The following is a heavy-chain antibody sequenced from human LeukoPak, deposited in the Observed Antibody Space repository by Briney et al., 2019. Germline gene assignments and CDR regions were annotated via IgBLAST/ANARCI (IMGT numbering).Heavy chain of an antibody. CDR1: GYTFTGYY. J-gene: IGHJ4*02. CDR3: ARGRTRHSSGYYSLGY. Sequence: ASVKVSCKASGYTFTGYYMHWVRQAPGQGLEWMGWINPNSGNTGYAQKFQGRVTMTRNTSISTAYMELSSLRSEDTAVYYCARGRTRHSSGYYSLGYWGQGTLVTVSS. V-gene: IGHV1-8*02. D-gene: IGHD3-22*01. CDR2: INPNSGNT.